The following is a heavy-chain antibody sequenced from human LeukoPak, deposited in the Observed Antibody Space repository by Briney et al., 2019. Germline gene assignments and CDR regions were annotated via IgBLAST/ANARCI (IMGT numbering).Heavy chain of an antibody. CDR1: GFTFSDSA. V-gene: IGHV3-73*01. CDR2: IRSKANTYAA. Sequence: GGSLRLSCAASGFTFSDSAMHWVRQASGTGLEWVARIRSKANTYAASYAASVKGRFTISRDDSKNTASLQMNSLKTEDTAVYYCMARGDSYGLFDYWGHGTLVNVSS. J-gene: IGHJ4*01. CDR3: MARGDSYGLFDY. D-gene: IGHD5-18*01.